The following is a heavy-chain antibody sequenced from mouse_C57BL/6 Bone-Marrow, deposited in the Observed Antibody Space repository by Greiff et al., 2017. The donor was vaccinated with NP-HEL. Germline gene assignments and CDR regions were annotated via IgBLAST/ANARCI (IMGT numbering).Heavy chain of an antibody. J-gene: IGHJ3*01. CDR3: ARKGDWDVPLFAY. Sequence: QVQLKQPGAELVKPGASVKMSCKASGYTFTSYWITWVKQRPGQGLEWIGDIYPGSGSTNYNEKFKSKATLTVDTSSSTAYMQLSSLTSEDSAVYYCARKGDWDVPLFAYWGQGTLVTVSA. D-gene: IGHD4-1*01. CDR1: GYTFTSYW. CDR2: IYPGSGST. V-gene: IGHV1-55*01.